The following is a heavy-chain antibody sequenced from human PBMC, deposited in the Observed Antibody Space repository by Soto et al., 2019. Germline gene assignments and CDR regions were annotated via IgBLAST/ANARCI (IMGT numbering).Heavy chain of an antibody. J-gene: IGHJ6*02. CDR2: IYYSGST. Sequence: KTSETLSLTWTVSGGSISSYYWSWIRQPPGKGLEWIGYIYYSGSTNYNPSLKRRVTISVDTSKNQFSLKLSSVTAADTAVYYCARASFTDTAIVYYYGMDVWGQGTTVTVSS. V-gene: IGHV4-59*01. D-gene: IGHD5-18*01. CDR3: ARASFTDTAIVYYYGMDV. CDR1: GGSISSYY.